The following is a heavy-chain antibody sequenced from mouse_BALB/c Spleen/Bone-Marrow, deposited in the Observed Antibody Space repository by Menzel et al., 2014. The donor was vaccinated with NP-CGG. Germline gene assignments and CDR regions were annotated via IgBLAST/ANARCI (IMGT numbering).Heavy chain of an antibody. CDR1: GLTFSDFY. CDR3: ARDVGYGNYFVY. V-gene: IGHV7-1*02. D-gene: IGHD2-10*02. J-gene: IGHJ3*01. CDR2: SRNKAKHYTT. Sequence: DVKLVESGGGLVQPGDSLRLSCATSGLTFSDFYMEWVRQPPGKRLEWIAASRNKAKHYTTEYSASVKGRFIVSRDTSQSILYLQMNALRAEDTAIYYCARDVGYGNYFVYWGQGTLVTVSA.